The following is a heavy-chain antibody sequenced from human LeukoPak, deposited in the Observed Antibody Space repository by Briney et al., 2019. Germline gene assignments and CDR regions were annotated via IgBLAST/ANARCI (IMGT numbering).Heavy chain of an antibody. CDR3: ARGGGTIKGYFDL. J-gene: IGHJ2*01. D-gene: IGHD1-1*01. Sequence: SETLSLTCAVSGYSISGGYYWGWIRQPPGEGLEWIGSIFHSGTTYYNPSLKSRVTISVDTSKNQFSLKLSSVTAADTAVYYCARGGGTIKGYFDLWGRGTLVTVSS. V-gene: IGHV4-38-2*01. CDR1: GYSISGGYY. CDR2: IFHSGTT.